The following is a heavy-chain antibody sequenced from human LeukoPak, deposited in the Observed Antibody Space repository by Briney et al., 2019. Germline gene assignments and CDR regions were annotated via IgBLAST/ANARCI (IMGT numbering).Heavy chain of an antibody. J-gene: IGHJ4*02. CDR1: GFTFSSYS. CDR3: ARGTGGSYYFDY. V-gene: IGHV3-21*01. Sequence: GGSLRLSCAAPGFTFSSYSMNWVRQAPGKGLEWVSSISSSSSYIYYADSVKGRFTISRDNAKNSLYLQMNSLRAEDTAVYYCARGTGGSYYFDYWAREPWSPSPQ. CDR2: ISSSSSYI. D-gene: IGHD1-26*01.